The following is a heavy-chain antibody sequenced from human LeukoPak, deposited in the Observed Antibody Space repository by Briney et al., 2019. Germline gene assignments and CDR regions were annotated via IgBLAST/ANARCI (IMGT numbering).Heavy chain of an antibody. CDR1: GGSISSYY. D-gene: IGHD2-8*01. J-gene: IGHJ4*02. V-gene: IGHV4-4*07. CDR3: ARSLGYCTHGVCPRYSDY. Sequence: SETLSLTCTVSGGSISSYYWSWIRQPAGKGLEWIGRIYTSGSTNYNPSLKSRVTMSVDTSKNQFSLNLSSVTAADTAVYNCARSLGYCTHGVCPRYSDYWGQGTLVTVSS. CDR2: IYTSGST.